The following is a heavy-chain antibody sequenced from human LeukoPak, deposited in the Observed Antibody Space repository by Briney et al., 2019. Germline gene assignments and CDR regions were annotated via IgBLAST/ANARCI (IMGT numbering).Heavy chain of an antibody. Sequence: SVKVSCKASGGTFSSYAISWVRQAPGQGLEWMGGIIPIFGTANYAQKFQGRVTITADESTSTAYMELSSLRSEDTAVYYCARVTFRVRGVKFSWFDPWGQGTLVTVSS. V-gene: IGHV1-69*13. J-gene: IGHJ5*02. CDR3: ARVTFRVRGVKFSWFDP. CDR1: GGTFSSYA. CDR2: IIPIFGTA. D-gene: IGHD3-10*01.